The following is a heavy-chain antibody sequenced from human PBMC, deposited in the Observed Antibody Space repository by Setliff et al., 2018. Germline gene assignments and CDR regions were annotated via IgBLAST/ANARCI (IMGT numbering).Heavy chain of an antibody. CDR1: GFTFSSYE. J-gene: IGHJ4*02. V-gene: IGHV3-21*01. D-gene: IGHD2-15*01. CDR2: ISSISNYI. Sequence: PGGSLRLSCAASGFTFSSYEMNWVRQAPGEGLEWVSSISSISNYIYYADSVRGRFTVSRDNAKNSLYLQMNSLRPEDTAVYYCARTCSGSGCYAGLESWGQGTPVTVSS. CDR3: ARTCSGSGCYAGLES.